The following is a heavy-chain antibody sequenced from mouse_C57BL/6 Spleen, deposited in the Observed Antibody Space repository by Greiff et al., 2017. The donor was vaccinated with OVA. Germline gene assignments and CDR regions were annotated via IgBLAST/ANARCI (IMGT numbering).Heavy chain of an antibody. V-gene: IGHV1-80*01. Sequence: QVQLQQSGAELVKPGASVKISCKASGYAFSSYWMNWVKQRPGKGLEWIGQIYPGDGDTNYNGKFKGKATLTADKSSSTAYMQLSSLTSEDSAVYFCARWVELSYYFDYWGQGTTLTGSS. CDR1: GYAFSSYW. J-gene: IGHJ2*01. CDR2: IYPGDGDT. D-gene: IGHD1-1*01. CDR3: ARWVELSYYFDY.